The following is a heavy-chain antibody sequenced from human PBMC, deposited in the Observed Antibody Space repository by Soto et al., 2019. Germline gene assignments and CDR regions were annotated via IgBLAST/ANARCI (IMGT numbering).Heavy chain of an antibody. CDR1: GFTFSSYA. CDR2: ISGSGGST. J-gene: IGHJ4*02. CDR3: AKRESVIMITFGGVIVPDY. Sequence: EVQLLESGGGLVQPGGSLRLSCAASGFTFSSYAMSWVRQAPGKGLEWVSAISGSGGSTYYADSVKGRFTISRDNSKNTLYLQMNILRDEDTAVYYCAKRESVIMITFGGVIVPDYWGQGTLVTVSS. V-gene: IGHV3-23*01. D-gene: IGHD3-16*02.